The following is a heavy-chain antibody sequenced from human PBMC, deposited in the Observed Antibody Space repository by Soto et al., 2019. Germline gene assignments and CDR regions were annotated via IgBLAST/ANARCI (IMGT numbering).Heavy chain of an antibody. J-gene: IGHJ4*02. D-gene: IGHD3-16*01. CDR2: ISYDGSNK. CDR3: ARERDYDYVWGSYKVFDY. CDR1: GFTFSSYA. Sequence: GGSLRLSCAASGFTFSSYAMHWVRQAPGKGLEWVAVISYDGSNKYYADSVKGRFTISRDNSKNTLYLKMKSLRAEDTAVYYCARERDYDYVWGSYKVFDYWGQGTLVTVSS. V-gene: IGHV3-30-3*01.